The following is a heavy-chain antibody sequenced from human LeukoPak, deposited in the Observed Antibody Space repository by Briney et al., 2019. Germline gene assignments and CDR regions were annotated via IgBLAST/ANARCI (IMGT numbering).Heavy chain of an antibody. D-gene: IGHD5-18*01. J-gene: IGHJ4*02. Sequence: APVKVSCKASGYTFTSYDINWVRQATGQGLEWMGWMNPNSGNTGYAQKFQGRITMTRNTSISTAYMELSSLRSEDTAVYYCARGYSYGYYFDYWGQGTLVTVSS. V-gene: IGHV1-8*01. CDR2: MNPNSGNT. CDR3: ARGYSYGYYFDY. CDR1: GYTFTSYD.